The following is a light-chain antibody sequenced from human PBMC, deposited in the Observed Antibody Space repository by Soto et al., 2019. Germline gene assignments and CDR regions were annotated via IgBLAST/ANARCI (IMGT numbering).Light chain of an antibody. Sequence: EIVMTQSPATLSVSPGERATLSCRASQSVSRINVAWYQQKPGQAPRLLIYGASTRATGIPGRFSGSGSGTEFTLTISSLQSEDFAVYYCQQYNSWPFTFGPGTKV. J-gene: IGKJ3*01. CDR2: GAS. V-gene: IGKV3-15*01. CDR1: QSVSRIN. CDR3: QQYNSWPFT.